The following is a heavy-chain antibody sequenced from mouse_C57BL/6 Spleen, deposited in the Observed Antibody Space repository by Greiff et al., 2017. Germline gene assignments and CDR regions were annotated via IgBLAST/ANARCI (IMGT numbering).Heavy chain of an antibody. D-gene: IGHD4-1*01. J-gene: IGHJ4*01. CDR2: IRNKANGYTT. CDR3: ARYRTGAYYCAMDY. V-gene: IGHV7-3*01. CDR1: GFTFTDYY. Sequence: EVQVVESGGGLVQPGGSLSLSCAASGFTFTDYYMSWVRQPPGKALEWLGFIRNKANGYTTEYSASVKGRFTISRDNSQSILYLQMNALRAEDSATYYCARYRTGAYYCAMDYWGQGTSVTVSS.